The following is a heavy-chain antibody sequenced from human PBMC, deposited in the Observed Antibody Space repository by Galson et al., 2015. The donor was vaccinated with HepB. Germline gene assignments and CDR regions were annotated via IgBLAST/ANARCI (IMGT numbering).Heavy chain of an antibody. CDR2: INPGGST. CDR3: AKTYCSGGSCYSRGAFDI. V-gene: IGHV1-46*01. J-gene: IGHJ3*02. Sequence: SVKVSCKASGSTFISYYMHWVRQAPGQGLEWMGGINPGGSTTYAQKFQGRVIMTRETSTSTVYMELSSLRTDDTAVYFCAKTYCSGGSCYSRGAFDIWGQGTMVTVSS. D-gene: IGHD2-15*01. CDR1: GSTFISYY.